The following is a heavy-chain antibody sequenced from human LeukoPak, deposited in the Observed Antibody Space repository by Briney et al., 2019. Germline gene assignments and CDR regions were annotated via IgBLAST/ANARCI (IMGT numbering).Heavy chain of an antibody. CDR2: ITGSGDT. V-gene: IGHV3-23*01. CDR3: GKDVPYGGDY. D-gene: IGHD3-10*01. J-gene: IGHJ4*02. CDR1: GFTFSNYA. Sequence: GGSLRLSCAASGFTFSNYAMSWVRQAPGKGLEWVSAITGSGDTYSADSVKGRFIISRDNSKNTLYLQMNSLRAEDTAVYYCGKDVPYGGDYWGQGTLIIVSS.